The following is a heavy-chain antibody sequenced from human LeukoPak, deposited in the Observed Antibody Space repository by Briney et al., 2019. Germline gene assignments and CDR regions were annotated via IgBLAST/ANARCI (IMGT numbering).Heavy chain of an antibody. CDR2: IHSSGYT. V-gene: IGHV4-4*09. CDR3: ARGLGKGYPDS. CDR1: GGSISGNY. D-gene: IGHD5-12*01. J-gene: IGHJ4*02. Sequence: SETLSLTCTVSGGSISGNYWSWIRQPPGQGLEWIAYIHSSGYTNYNPSLKSRVTISVDTSNNQFSLKVTSVTAADTAVYYCARGLGKGYPDSWGQGTLVIVSS.